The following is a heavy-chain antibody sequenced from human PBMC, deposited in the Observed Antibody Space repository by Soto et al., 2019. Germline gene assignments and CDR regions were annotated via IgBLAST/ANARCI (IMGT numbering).Heavy chain of an antibody. Sequence: GASVKVSCKASGYTFTSYGISWVRQAHGQGLEWMGWISAYNGNTNYAQKLQGRVTMTTDTSTSTAYMELRSLRSDDTAVYYCARADGVVVVSNFDYWGQGTLVTVSS. CDR3: ARADGVVVVSNFDY. V-gene: IGHV1-18*01. D-gene: IGHD3-22*01. CDR2: ISAYNGNT. J-gene: IGHJ4*02. CDR1: GYTFTSYG.